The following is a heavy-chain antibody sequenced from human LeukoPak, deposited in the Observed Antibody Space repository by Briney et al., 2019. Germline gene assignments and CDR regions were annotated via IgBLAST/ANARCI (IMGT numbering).Heavy chain of an antibody. Sequence: SETLSLTCTVSGGSISSYYWSWIRQPAGKGLEWIGRIYTSGSITYNPSLKSRVSMSVDTSKNQFSLKLSSVTAADTAVYYCARHRLYTYYYGSGSYRYWGQGTLVTVSS. CDR2: IYTSGSI. CDR3: ARHRLYTYYYGSGSYRY. CDR1: GGSISSYY. J-gene: IGHJ4*02. D-gene: IGHD3-10*01. V-gene: IGHV4-4*07.